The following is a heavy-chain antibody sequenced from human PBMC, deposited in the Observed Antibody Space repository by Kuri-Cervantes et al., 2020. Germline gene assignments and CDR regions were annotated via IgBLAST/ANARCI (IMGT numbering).Heavy chain of an antibody. CDR3: ARDSTRGSGWYGWGNAKTYNWFDP. CDR2: IVYSEST. D-gene: IGHD6-19*01. V-gene: IGHV4-61*01. Sequence: SETLSPTWTVSAGSMNSGYFYWSWIRQPPGSGLEWIEYIVYSESTNYNTSLRSRVTISVHTSKNQFSLKLCYVTAADTAVYYCARDSTRGSGWYGWGNAKTYNWFDPWGQGTLVTVSS. J-gene: IGHJ5*02. CDR1: AGSMNSGYFY.